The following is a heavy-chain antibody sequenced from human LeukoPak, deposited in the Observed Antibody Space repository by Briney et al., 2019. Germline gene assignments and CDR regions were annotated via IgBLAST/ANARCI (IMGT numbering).Heavy chain of an antibody. CDR2: MHISGST. Sequence: SDTLSLTCTVSGGSISSYYWTWIRQPAGKGLELIGRMHISGSTNYNPSLKSRVTMSVDTSKNQFSLKLSSVTAADTAMYYCARESGYSWFDPWGQGTLVTV. J-gene: IGHJ5*02. V-gene: IGHV4-4*07. D-gene: IGHD6-13*01. CDR3: ARESGYSWFDP. CDR1: GGSISSYY.